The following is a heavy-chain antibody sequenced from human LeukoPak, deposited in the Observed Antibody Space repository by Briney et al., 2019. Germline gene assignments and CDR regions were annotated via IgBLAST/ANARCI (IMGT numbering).Heavy chain of an antibody. J-gene: IGHJ4*02. D-gene: IGHD3-16*01. CDR1: GYTFTGYY. Sequence: ASVKVSCKASGYTFTGYYMYWVRQAPGQGLEWMGWINPNSGGTNYAQKFQGRVTMTRDTSISTAYMELSRLRFDDTAVYYCARVTFGGVIFPYWGQGTLVTVSS. CDR2: INPNSGGT. V-gene: IGHV1-2*02. CDR3: ARVTFGGVIFPY.